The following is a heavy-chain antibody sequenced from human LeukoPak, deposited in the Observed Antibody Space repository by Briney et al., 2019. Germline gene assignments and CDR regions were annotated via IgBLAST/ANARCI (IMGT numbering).Heavy chain of an antibody. CDR3: ARVKSGYKENDAFDI. Sequence: ASVKVSCKASGYTFTGYYMHWVRQAPGQGLEWMGWINPNSGGTNYAQKFQGRVTMTRDTSISTAYMELSRLRSDDTAVYYCARVKSGYKENDAFDIWGQGTMVTVSS. CDR1: GYTFTGYY. V-gene: IGHV1-2*02. CDR2: INPNSGGT. J-gene: IGHJ3*02. D-gene: IGHD3-22*01.